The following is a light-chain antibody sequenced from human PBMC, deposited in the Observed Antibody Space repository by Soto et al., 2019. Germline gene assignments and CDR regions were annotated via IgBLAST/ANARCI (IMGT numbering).Light chain of an antibody. CDR2: AAS. V-gene: IGKV1-39*01. CDR1: QSISSY. J-gene: IGKJ1*01. Sequence: DIQMTQSPSSLSASVGDRVTITCRASQSISSYLNWYQQKPGKAPKLLIYAASSLQSGVPSRFSGSGSGTDFTLTISSLQPEDFATYYCQQSYSTPRTFGQWTKVDI. CDR3: QQSYSTPRT.